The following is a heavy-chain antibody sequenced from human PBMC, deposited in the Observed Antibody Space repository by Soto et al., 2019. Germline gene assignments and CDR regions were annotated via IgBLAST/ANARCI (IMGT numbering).Heavy chain of an antibody. J-gene: IGHJ4*02. Sequence: GGSLRLSCAASGYTFSDYYMSWIRQAPGKGLDWISYIDTSGNKIYYADSVKGRFTITRDNAKNSLYLEMNSLRDEDTVVYYCSSHYDMWSGYLSPVDYWGKGTLVTVCS. CDR2: IDTSGNKI. CDR3: SSHYDMWSGYLSPVDY. V-gene: IGHV3-11*01. CDR1: GYTFSDYY. D-gene: IGHD3-3*01.